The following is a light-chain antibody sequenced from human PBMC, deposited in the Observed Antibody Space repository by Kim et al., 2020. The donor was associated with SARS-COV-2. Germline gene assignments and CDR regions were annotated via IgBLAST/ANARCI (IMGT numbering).Light chain of an antibody. J-gene: IGLJ2*01. CDR2: AVS. V-gene: IGLV2-14*03. CDR3: SSYSRAGSLYVV. Sequence: FTISVTGTTSDIGDHKYVSWYQQRPGKAPKLIIYAVSDRPSGVSNRFSASKSGNTASLTISRLQAEDEADYYCSSYSRAGSLYVVFGGGTQLTVL. CDR1: TSDIGDHKY.